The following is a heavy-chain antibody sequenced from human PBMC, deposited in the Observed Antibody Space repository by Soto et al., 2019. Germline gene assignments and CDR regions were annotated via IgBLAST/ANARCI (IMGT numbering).Heavy chain of an antibody. D-gene: IGHD3-3*01. CDR2: ISGSGGST. CDR1: GFTFSSYA. V-gene: IGHV3-23*01. J-gene: IGHJ4*02. CDR3: ANLGQYYDFWSGTDLDFDY. Sequence: EVQLLESGGGLVQPGGSLRLSCAASGFTFSSYAMSWVRQAPGKGLEWVSAISGSGGSTYYADSVKGRFTISRDNSKNTLYLQMNSLRAEDTAVYYCANLGQYYDFWSGTDLDFDYWGQGTLVTVPS.